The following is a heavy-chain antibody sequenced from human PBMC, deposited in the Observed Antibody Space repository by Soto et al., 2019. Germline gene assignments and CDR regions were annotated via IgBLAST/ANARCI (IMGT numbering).Heavy chain of an antibody. J-gene: IGHJ4*02. Sequence: HGESLKISCVAAEFIISIYAMSLVRQAPGKGVKWDSSKTSNSGGTDDADSMKGRYTISRDNSKNTVYLQMDSLNPEDTAEYYCATKKASPSEDWGQGTLVTVS. CDR2: KTSNSGGT. CDR3: ATKKASPSED. CDR1: EFIISIYA. V-gene: IGHV3-23*01.